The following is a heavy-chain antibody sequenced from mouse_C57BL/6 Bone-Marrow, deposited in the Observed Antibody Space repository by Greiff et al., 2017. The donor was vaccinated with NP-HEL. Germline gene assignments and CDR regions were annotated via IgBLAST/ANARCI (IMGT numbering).Heavy chain of an antibody. V-gene: IGHV1-26*01. CDR1: GYTFTDYY. D-gene: IGHD1-1*01. CDR2: INPNNGGT. Sequence: VQLQQSGPELVKPGASVKISCKASGYTFTDYYMNWVKQSHGKSLEWIGDINPNNGGTSYNQKFKGKATLTVDKSSSTAYMELRSLTSEDSAVYYCASATTVVAHYAMDYWGQGTSVTVSS. CDR3: ASATTVVAHYAMDY. J-gene: IGHJ4*01.